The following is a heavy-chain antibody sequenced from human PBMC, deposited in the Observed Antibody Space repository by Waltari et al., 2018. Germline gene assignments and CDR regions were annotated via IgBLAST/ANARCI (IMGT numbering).Heavy chain of an antibody. CDR2: IYYTGST. CDR3: ARGGGGDWEWFDP. Sequence: QVQLQESGPSLLKPSETLSPICTVSGGSISGFYWSWVRQPPGKGLDWIGYIYYTGSTKFNPSLKSRVTMSVDTSKNQFSLKLSSVTAADTAFYYCARGGGGDWEWFDPWGQGTLVTVSS. D-gene: IGHD2-21*02. J-gene: IGHJ5*02. V-gene: IGHV4-59*01. CDR1: GGSISGFY.